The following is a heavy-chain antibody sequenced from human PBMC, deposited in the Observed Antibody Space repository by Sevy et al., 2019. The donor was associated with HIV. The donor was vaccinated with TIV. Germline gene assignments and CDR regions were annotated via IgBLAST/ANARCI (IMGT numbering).Heavy chain of an antibody. Sequence: GGSLRLSCEASGFDFSSHWMQWVRQAPGKGLVWVSRMNTDGNSTYYVDSVKGRFTISRDNAKITLYLEMNNLRDEDKALYYCATPRFDFWGPGTLVTVSS. CDR1: GFDFSSHW. CDR3: ATPRFDF. V-gene: IGHV3-74*01. CDR2: MNTDGNST. J-gene: IGHJ4*02.